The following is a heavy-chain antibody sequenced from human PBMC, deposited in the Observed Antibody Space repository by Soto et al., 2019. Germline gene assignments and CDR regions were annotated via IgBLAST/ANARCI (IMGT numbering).Heavy chain of an antibody. D-gene: IGHD4-4*01. V-gene: IGHV4-59*01. Sequence: PSETLSLTCTVSGGSISGYSWSWIRQSPGKGLEWIGYIYYSGNTNYNPSLKSRVTISLDTSKNQFSLRLTSVTAADTAVYYCASRRESVDYWGQGTLVTVSS. J-gene: IGHJ4*02. CDR1: GGSISGYS. CDR3: ASRRESVDY. CDR2: IYYSGNT.